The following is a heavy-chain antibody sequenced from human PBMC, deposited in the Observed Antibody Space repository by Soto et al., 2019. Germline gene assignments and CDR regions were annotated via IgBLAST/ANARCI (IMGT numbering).Heavy chain of an antibody. D-gene: IGHD4-17*01. CDR2: INHSGST. J-gene: IGHJ5*02. V-gene: IGHV4-34*01. CDR1: GGSFSGYY. Sequence: SETLSLTCAVYGGSFSGYYWSWIRQPPGKGLEWIGEINHSGSTNYNPSLKSRVTISVDTSKTQFSLKLSSVTAADTAVYYCARGAVNSWFDPWGQGTLVTVSS. CDR3: ARGAVNSWFDP.